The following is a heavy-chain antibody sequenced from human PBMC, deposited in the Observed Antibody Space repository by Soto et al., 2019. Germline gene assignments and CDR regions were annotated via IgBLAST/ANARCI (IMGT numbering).Heavy chain of an antibody. CDR2: IFSNDEK. Sequence: QVTLKESGPVLVKPTETLTLTCTVSGFSLSNARMGVSWIRQPPGKALEWLAHIFSNDEKSYSTSLKSRLTISKDTSKSQVVLTITNMDPVDTATYYCARMLLERQRDYYYYGMDVWGQGTTVTVSS. D-gene: IGHD1-1*01. J-gene: IGHJ6*02. CDR1: GFSLSNARMG. V-gene: IGHV2-26*01. CDR3: ARMLLERQRDYYYYGMDV.